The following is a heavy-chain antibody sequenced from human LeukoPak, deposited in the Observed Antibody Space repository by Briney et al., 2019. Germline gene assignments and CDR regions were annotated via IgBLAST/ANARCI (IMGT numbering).Heavy chain of an antibody. J-gene: IGHJ4*02. Sequence: SETLSLTCTVSGGSISSSSYYWGWIRQPPGKGLEWIGYIYYSRSTNYNPSLKSRVTISVDTSKNQFSLKLSSVTAADTAVYYCARLGSSGYYVHYWGQGTLVTVSS. D-gene: IGHD3-22*01. CDR3: ARLGSSGYYVHY. CDR1: GGSISSSSYY. CDR2: IYYSRST. V-gene: IGHV4-61*05.